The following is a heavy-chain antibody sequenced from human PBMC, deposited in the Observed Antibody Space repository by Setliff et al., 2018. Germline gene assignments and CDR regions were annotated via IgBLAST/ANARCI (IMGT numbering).Heavy chain of an antibody. V-gene: IGHV4-4*07. J-gene: IGHJ3*02. CDR2: IYISGST. D-gene: IGHD3-10*02. Sequence: KTSETLSLTCTVSGDSWSWIRQPAGKGLEWIGRIYISGSTNFNPSLKSRVTMSVDMSKNQISLKLSSLTAADTAVYYCARDHLIRSRISMSYWSDIWGQGTMVTVSS. CDR3: ARDHLIRSRISMSYWSDI. CDR1: GDS.